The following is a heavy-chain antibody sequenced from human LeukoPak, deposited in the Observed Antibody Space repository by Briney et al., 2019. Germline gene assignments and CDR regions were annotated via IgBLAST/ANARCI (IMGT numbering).Heavy chain of an antibody. CDR2: ISAYNGNT. D-gene: IGHD6-19*01. V-gene: IGHV1-18*01. Sequence: AAVKVSCKASGYTFTSYGISWVRQAPGQGLEGMGWISAYNGNTNYAQKLQGRVTMTTDTSTSTAYMELRSLRSNDTAVYYCARVPGGSGWYFYYYMDVWGKGTTVTVSS. J-gene: IGHJ6*03. CDR1: GYTFTSYG. CDR3: ARVPGGSGWYFYYYMDV.